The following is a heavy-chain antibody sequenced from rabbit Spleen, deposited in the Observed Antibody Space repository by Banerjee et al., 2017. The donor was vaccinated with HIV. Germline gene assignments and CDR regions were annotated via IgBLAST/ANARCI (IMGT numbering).Heavy chain of an antibody. CDR1: GASFSKYSY. Sequence: QEQLVESGGGLVEPGASLTLTCTASGASFSKYSYICWVRQAPGRGLEWIACIYGGYMADPYYSDWAKGRFTVSKTSSTTVTLQMTSLTAADTATYFCARDTGSSFSSYGMDLWGQGTLVTVS. CDR2: IYGGYMADP. D-gene: IGHD8-1*01. J-gene: IGHJ6*01. V-gene: IGHV1S45*01. CDR3: ARDTGSSFSSYGMDL.